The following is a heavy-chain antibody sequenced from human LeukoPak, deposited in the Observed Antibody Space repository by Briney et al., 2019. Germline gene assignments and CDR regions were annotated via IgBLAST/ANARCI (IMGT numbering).Heavy chain of an antibody. CDR2: NRGTAGRA. Sequence: PGGSLRLSCAASGFRFDSYALHWVRHAPAGGLEEVSGNRGTAGRADYADYVKGRFTISRATSKSALYLQMNSLRGDDTAIYFCAKGGFDTAMVTSWYFDVWGRGTPVTVSS. D-gene: IGHD5-18*01. J-gene: IGHJ2*01. V-gene: IGHV3-23*01. CDR3: AKGGFDTAMVTSWYFDV. CDR1: GFRFDSYA.